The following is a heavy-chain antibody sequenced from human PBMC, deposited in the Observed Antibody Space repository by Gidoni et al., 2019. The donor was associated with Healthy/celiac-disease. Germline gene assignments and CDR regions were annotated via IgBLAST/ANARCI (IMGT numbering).Heavy chain of an antibody. CDR1: GGSFSVYY. CDR2: INHSGST. CDR3: ARGCEVPAARKWIRYYYYYMDV. V-gene: IGHV4-34*01. D-gene: IGHD2-2*01. Sequence: QVQLQQWGAGLLKPSETLSLTCAGYGGSFSVYYWSWIRQPPGKGLDWNGEINHSGSTNYKPSLKSRVIISVYTSKKQFSLKLSSVTAADTAVYYCARGCEVPAARKWIRYYYYYMDVWGKGTTVTVSS. J-gene: IGHJ6*03.